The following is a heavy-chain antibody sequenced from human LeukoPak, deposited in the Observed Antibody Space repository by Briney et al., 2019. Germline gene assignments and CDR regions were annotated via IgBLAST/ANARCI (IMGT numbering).Heavy chain of an antibody. CDR2: MNPNSANT. D-gene: IGHD1-26*01. CDR1: GYIFTRYD. Sequence: GASVKVSCKASGYIFTRYDIHWVRQATGQGLEWMGWMNPNSANTGYAQKFQGRVTMTRNTSISTAYMELNSLRSEGTAVYYCARGEGVGAPVWAFEFDFWGQGTLATVSS. V-gene: IGHV1-8*01. J-gene: IGHJ4*02. CDR3: ARGEGVGAPVWAFEFDF.